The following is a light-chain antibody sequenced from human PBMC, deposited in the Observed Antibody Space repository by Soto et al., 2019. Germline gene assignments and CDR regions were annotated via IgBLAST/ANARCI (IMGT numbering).Light chain of an antibody. V-gene: IGKV1-39*01. CDR3: QQSYSTPYT. CDR1: QSVGSL. Sequence: DTQMTQSPSSLSAPVGDRVTITCRASQSVGSLLNWFQQKPGKAPKLLIYAASTLQSGVPSRFSGSGSGTDFTLTISSLQPEDFATYYCQQSYSTPYTFGQGTKLEIK. CDR2: AAS. J-gene: IGKJ2*01.